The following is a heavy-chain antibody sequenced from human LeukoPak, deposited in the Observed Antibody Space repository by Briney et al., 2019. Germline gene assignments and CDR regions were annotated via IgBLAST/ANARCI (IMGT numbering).Heavy chain of an antibody. D-gene: IGHD2-2*01. V-gene: IGHV4-34*01. CDR2: IDYSGST. J-gene: IGHJ4*02. CDR3: ARVGGDIVVVPAARRPAPYFDY. Sequence: LETLSLTCAVYGGSFSGNYWSWIRQPPGKGLEWIGEIDYSGSTNYNPSLKSRVTISVDTSKNQFSLKLSSVTAADTAVYYCARVGGDIVVVPAARRPAPYFDYWGQGDLVTVSS. CDR1: GGSFSGNY.